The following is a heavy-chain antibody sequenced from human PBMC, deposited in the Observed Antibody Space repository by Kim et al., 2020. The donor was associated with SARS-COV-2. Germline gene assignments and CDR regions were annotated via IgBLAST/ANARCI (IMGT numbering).Heavy chain of an antibody. Sequence: GGSLRLSCAASGFTFSSYGMHWVRQAPGKGLEWVAVISYDGSNKYYADSVKGRFTISRDNSKNTLYLQMNSLTAEDTAVYYCASGGSGYDRSVGNCFDYWGQEPWSPSPQ. D-gene: IGHD5-12*01. CDR3: ASGGSGYDRSVGNCFDY. CDR1: GFTFSSYG. J-gene: IGHJ4*01. V-gene: IGHV3-33*05. CDR2: ISYDGSNK.